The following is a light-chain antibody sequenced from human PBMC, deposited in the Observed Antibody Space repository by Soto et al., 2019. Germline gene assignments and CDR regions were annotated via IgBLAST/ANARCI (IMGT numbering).Light chain of an antibody. J-gene: IGKJ1*01. V-gene: IGKV1D-8*03. CDR1: QGISSY. Sequence: IWMTQSPSLLSASTGDRVTISCRMSQGISSYLAWYQQKPGQAPRLLIYATSSRATGVPTRFSGSGSGTDFTLTISSLQSEDFAVYYCQQYNNWPPWTFGQGTKVDIK. CDR2: ATS. CDR3: QQYNNWPPWT.